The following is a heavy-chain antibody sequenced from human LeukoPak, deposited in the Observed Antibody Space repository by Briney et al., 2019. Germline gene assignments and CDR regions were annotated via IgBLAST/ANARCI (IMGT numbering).Heavy chain of an antibody. V-gene: IGHV3-23*01. CDR3: AKALPGIAVAGLLDY. D-gene: IGHD6-19*01. Sequence: GALRLSCSAFGFHFCCYAMGWVRPATGEGVEWVSAICGSGGSTYYADSVKGRFTISRDNSKNTLYLQMNSLSAEDTAVYYCAKALPGIAVAGLLDYWGQGTLVTVSS. J-gene: IGHJ4*02. CDR1: GFHFCCYA. CDR2: ICGSGGST.